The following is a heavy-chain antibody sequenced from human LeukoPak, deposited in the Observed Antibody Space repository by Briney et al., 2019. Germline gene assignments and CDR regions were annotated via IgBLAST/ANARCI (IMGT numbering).Heavy chain of an antibody. CDR3: ARDGDSWYELTFDY. Sequence: GGSLRLSCAASGFTFSSYSMNWVRQAPGKGLEWVSSISSSSSYIYYADSVKGRFTISRDNAKNSLYLQMNSLRAEDTAVYYCARDGDSWYELTFDYWGQGTLVTVSS. D-gene: IGHD6-13*01. CDR2: ISSSSSYI. J-gene: IGHJ4*02. CDR1: GFTFSSYS. V-gene: IGHV3-21*01.